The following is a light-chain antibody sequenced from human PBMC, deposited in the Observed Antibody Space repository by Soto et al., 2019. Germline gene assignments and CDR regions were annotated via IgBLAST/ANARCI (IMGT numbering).Light chain of an antibody. CDR3: FSFATTRTHV. CDR1: SSDIGAYDY. V-gene: IGLV2-14*01. CDR2: EVN. J-gene: IGLJ1*01. Sequence: QSAGTEPACLSVCPGALITISYTGTSSDIGAYDYVSWFQQHPGKAPKLMISEVNNRPSGVSNRFSGSKSGNTAYLTISGLQVEDEAEYFCFSFATTRTHVFGTGTKVTVL.